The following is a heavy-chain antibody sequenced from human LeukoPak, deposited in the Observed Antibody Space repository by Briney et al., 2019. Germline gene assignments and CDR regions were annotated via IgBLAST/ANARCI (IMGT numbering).Heavy chain of an antibody. Sequence: ASVKVSCKASGYTFTSYGISWVRQAPGQGLEWMGWISAYNGNTNYAQKLQGRVTMTTDTSTSTAYMELRSLRSDDTAAYYCARDSSSPPPYYYYYYGMDVWGQGTTVTASS. CDR3: ARDSSSPPPYYYYYYGMDV. CDR1: GYTFTSYG. D-gene: IGHD6-13*01. CDR2: ISAYNGNT. J-gene: IGHJ6*02. V-gene: IGHV1-18*01.